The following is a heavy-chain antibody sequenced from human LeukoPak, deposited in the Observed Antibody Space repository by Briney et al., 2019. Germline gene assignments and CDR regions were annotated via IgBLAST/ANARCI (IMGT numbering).Heavy chain of an antibody. CDR1: GYTFTGYY. D-gene: IGHD3-22*01. V-gene: IGHV1-2*02. Sequence: ASVKVSCKASGYTFTGYYMHWVRQPPGQGLEWMGWINPNSGGTNYAQKFQGRVTMTRDTSISTAYMELSRLRSDDTAVYYCARDYYDSSGYSLGFDYWGQGTLVTVSS. J-gene: IGHJ4*02. CDR2: INPNSGGT. CDR3: ARDYYDSSGYSLGFDY.